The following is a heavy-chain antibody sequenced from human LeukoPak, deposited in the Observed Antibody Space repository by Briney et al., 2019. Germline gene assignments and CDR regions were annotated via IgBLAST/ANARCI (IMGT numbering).Heavy chain of an antibody. CDR1: GFTFSNYW. CDR3: ARDLEAGATIATFDY. V-gene: IGHV3-21*01. D-gene: IGHD1-26*01. CDR2: ISSSSSYI. Sequence: GGSLRLSCTASGFTFSNYWMHWVRQAPGKGLEWVSSISSSSSYIYYADSVKGRFTISRDNAKNSLYLQMNSLRAEDAAVYYCARDLEAGATIATFDYWGQGTLVTVSS. J-gene: IGHJ4*02.